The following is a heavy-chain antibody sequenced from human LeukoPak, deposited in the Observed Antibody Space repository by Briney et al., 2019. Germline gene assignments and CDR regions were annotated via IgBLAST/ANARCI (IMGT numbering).Heavy chain of an antibody. J-gene: IGHJ4*02. CDR2: MYTTGRT. CDR1: GGSISSGSYY. D-gene: IGHD3-22*01. CDR3: ARGYYDSSGYYGFDY. V-gene: IGHV4-61*09. Sequence: SETLSLTCTVSGGSISSGSYYWNWIRQPAGKELEWIGHMYTTGRTSYNPSLKSRVTISVDTSKNQFSLKLSSVTAADTAVYYCARGYYDSSGYYGFDYWGQGTLVTVSS.